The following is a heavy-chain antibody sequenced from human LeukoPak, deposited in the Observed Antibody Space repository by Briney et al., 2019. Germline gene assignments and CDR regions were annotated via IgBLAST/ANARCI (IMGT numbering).Heavy chain of an antibody. V-gene: IGHV1-69*05. CDR1: GGTFSSYA. CDR2: IIPIFGTA. CDR3: ARAGIYSSGWYLGY. D-gene: IGHD6-19*01. J-gene: IGHJ4*02. Sequence: ASVKVSCKASGGTFSSYAISWVRQAPGQGLEWMGGIIPIFGTANYAQKFQGRVTITRDTSASTAYMELSSLRSEDMAVYYCARAGIYSSGWYLGYWGQGTLVTVSS.